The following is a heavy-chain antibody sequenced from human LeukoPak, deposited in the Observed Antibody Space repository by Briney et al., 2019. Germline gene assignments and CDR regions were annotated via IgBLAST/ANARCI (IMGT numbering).Heavy chain of an antibody. CDR1: GFSLSTSGMC. V-gene: IGHV2-70*11. Sequence: SGPTLVNPTQTLTLTCTFSGFSLSTSGMCVSWIRQPPGKALEWLARIDWDDDKYYSTSLKTRLTISKDTSKNQVVLTMTNMDPVDTATYYCARVEYSSSSPVFDYWGQGTLVTVSS. CDR3: ARVEYSSSSPVFDY. J-gene: IGHJ4*02. D-gene: IGHD6-6*01. CDR2: IDWDDDK.